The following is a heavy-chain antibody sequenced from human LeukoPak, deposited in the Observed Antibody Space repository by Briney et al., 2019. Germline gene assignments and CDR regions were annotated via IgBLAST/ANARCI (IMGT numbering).Heavy chain of an antibody. Sequence: PSETLSLICTVSGDSITNYYWSWIRQPPGKGLEWIGYISYTGSTNYNPSLKSRVTISVDTSKKQFSLKLSSVTAADTAVYYCARGVVGTTVGAGGLGGFYKYYYMDVWGKGTTVTVSS. CDR1: GDSITNYY. CDR3: ARGVVGTTVGAGGLGGFYKYYYMDV. V-gene: IGHV4-59*12. J-gene: IGHJ6*03. CDR2: ISYTGST. D-gene: IGHD1-14*01.